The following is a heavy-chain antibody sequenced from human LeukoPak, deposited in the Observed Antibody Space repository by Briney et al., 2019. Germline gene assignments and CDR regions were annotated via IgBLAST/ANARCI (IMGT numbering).Heavy chain of an antibody. CDR3: AVGRAYGGNSLDYYYMDV. D-gene: IGHD4-23*01. J-gene: IGHJ6*03. CDR2: ISYSGRT. V-gene: IGHV4-59*01. CDR1: GDSISTYY. Sequence: SETLSLTCTVSGDSISTYYWSWIRQPLEKGLEWIGYISYSGRTTYNPSLQSRVTISVDTSKNHLSLRLRSVTAADTAVYYCAVGRAYGGNSLDYYYMDVWGKGTTVTVSS.